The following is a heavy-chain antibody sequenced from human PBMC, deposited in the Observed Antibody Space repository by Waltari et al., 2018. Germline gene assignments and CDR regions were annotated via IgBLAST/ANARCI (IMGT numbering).Heavy chain of an antibody. Sequence: QVQLQESGPGLVKPSETLSLTCSVSGGSISSHYWSWFPQPPGKRLEWIGYIYYSGSTNYNPSLKSRVTISVDTSKNQFSLKLSSVTAADTAVYYCARLLSGYCSGSSCQKGHWFDPWGQGTLVTVSS. D-gene: IGHD2-15*01. CDR1: GGSISSHY. CDR2: IYYSGST. CDR3: ARLLSGYCSGSSCQKGHWFDP. V-gene: IGHV4-59*11. J-gene: IGHJ5*02.